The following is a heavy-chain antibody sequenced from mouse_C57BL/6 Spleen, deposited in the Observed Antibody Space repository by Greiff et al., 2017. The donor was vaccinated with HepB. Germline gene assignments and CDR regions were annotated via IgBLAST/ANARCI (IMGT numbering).Heavy chain of an antibody. CDR1: GYTFTSYW. J-gene: IGHJ3*01. V-gene: IGHV1-64*01. CDR3: AEGYYGSSPGWFAY. D-gene: IGHD1-1*01. CDR2: IHPNSGDT. Sequence: QVQLQQPGAELVKPGASVKLSCKASGYTFTSYWMHWVKQRPGQGLEWIGMIHPNSGDTKYNEKFKSKATLTVDKSSSTAYMQLSRLTSEDSAVYYCAEGYYGSSPGWFAYWGQGTTVTVSA.